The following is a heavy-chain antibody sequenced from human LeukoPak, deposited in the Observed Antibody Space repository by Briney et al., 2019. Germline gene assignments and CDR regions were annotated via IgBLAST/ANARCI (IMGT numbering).Heavy chain of an antibody. CDR3: AKEGYFDSSGYYHRLCDY. V-gene: IGHV3-23*01. D-gene: IGHD3-22*01. Sequence: GGSLRLSCAASGFTFSSYAMSWVRQAPGKGLEWVSAITGNADTTYYADSVEGRFTISRDNSKNTLYLQMNSLRAEDTAVYYCAKEGYFDSSGYYHRLCDYWGQGTLVTVSS. CDR2: ITGNADTT. J-gene: IGHJ4*02. CDR1: GFTFSSYA.